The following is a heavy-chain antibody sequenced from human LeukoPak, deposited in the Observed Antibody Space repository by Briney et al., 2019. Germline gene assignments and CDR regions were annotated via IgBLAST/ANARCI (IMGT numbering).Heavy chain of an antibody. Sequence: PGGSLRLSCAAPGFTFSSYSINWVRQAPGKGLEWLSYISSSSRTISYADSLKGRFTVSRDNAKNSLDLQMNSLRVEDTAVYYCARVGTSGWTSDYWGQGTLVTVSS. CDR3: ARVGTSGWTSDY. V-gene: IGHV3-48*04. J-gene: IGHJ4*02. D-gene: IGHD6-19*01. CDR2: ISSSSRTI. CDR1: GFTFSSYS.